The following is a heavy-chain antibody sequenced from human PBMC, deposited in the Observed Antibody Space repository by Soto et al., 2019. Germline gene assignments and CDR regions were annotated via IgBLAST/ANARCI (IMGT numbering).Heavy chain of an antibody. CDR2: IIPIFGTA. D-gene: IGHD2-21*02. V-gene: IGHV1-69*01. CDR1: GGTFSSYA. CDR3: ASFADCGGDCPAGAFDI. J-gene: IGHJ3*02. Sequence: QVQLVQSGAEVKKPGSSVKVSCKASGGTFSSYAISWVRQAPGQGLEWMGGIIPIFGTANYAQKFQGRVTITADESTSTDDMELSSLRSEDTAVYYCASFADCGGDCPAGAFDIWGQGTMVTVSS.